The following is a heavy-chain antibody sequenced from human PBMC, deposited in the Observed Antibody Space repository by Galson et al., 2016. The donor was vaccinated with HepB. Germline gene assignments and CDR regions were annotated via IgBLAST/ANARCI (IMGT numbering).Heavy chain of an antibody. V-gene: IGHV1-3*01. CDR1: GYTFTSHA. CDR2: INAGNGNT. CDR3: ARDRKTDYDFWSGTDA. D-gene: IGHD3-3*01. Sequence: SVKVSCKASGYTFTSHAMHWVCQAPGQRLEWMGWINAGNGNTKYSQKFQGRVTITRDTSASTAYMELSSLRSEDTAVYYCARDRKTDYDFWSGTDAWGQGTTVTVS. J-gene: IGHJ6*02.